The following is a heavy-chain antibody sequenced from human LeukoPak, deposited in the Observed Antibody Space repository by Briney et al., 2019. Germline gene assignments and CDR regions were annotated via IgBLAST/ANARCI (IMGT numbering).Heavy chain of an antibody. CDR2: INPSGGGT. CDR1: GDTFTSYY. V-gene: IGHV1-46*01. Sequence: GASVKVSCKASGDTFTSYYMHWVRQAPGQGLEWMGMINPSGGGTSYPQNFQGGVTITGDTSTSTVYMELSSLRSEDTAVYYCARALVATGTHFPTFDIEYWGQGTLVTVSS. J-gene: IGHJ4*02. D-gene: IGHD5-12*01. CDR3: ARALVATGTHFPTFDIEY.